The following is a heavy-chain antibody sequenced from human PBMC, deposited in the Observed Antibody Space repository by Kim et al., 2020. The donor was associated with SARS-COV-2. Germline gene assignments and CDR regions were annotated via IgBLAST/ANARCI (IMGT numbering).Heavy chain of an antibody. CDR1: GMTFTNAW. J-gene: IGHJ4*02. V-gene: IGHV3-15*01. CDR2: IKSRADGETT. CDR3: LTDPGAWPPK. Sequence: GGSLRLSCATSGMTFTNAWMSWVRQAPGKGLEWVARIKSRADGETTDYAAPVKGRFIISRDDSQKTLYLQMYSLQTEDTAVYYCLTDPGAWPPKWGQGTLVTVSS. D-gene: IGHD7-27*01.